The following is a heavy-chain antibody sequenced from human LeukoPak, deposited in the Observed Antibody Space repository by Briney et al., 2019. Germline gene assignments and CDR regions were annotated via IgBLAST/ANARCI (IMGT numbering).Heavy chain of an antibody. Sequence: SETLSLTCIVSGGSISSYYWSWIRQPAGKGLEWIGRIYTSGSTNYNPSLKSRVTISVDKSKNQFSLKLSSVTAADTAVYYCARFYPTYSSGWFFDYWGQGTLVTVSS. CDR2: IYTSGST. D-gene: IGHD6-19*01. CDR1: GGSISSYY. CDR3: ARFYPTYSSGWFFDY. V-gene: IGHV4-4*07. J-gene: IGHJ4*02.